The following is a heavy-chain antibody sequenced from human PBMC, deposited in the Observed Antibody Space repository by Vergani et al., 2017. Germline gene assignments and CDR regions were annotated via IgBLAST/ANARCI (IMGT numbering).Heavy chain of an antibody. D-gene: IGHD2-15*01. V-gene: IGHV3-30*18. CDR2: ISYEGSNK. Sequence: QVQLVESGGGVVQPGRSLRLSCAASGFTFSSYGMHWVRQAPGKGLEWVAVISYEGSNKYYADSVKGRFTISRDNSKNTLYLQMNSLRAEDTAVYYCAKDGRYCSSGSGLKGYMDVWGKGCTVTVCS. J-gene: IGHJ6*03. CDR1: GFTFSSYG. CDR3: AKDGRYCSSGSGLKGYMDV.